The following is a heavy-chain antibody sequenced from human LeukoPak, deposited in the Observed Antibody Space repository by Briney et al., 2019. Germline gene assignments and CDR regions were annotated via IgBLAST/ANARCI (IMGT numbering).Heavy chain of an antibody. D-gene: IGHD6-13*01. CDR2: ISSSSSYI. CDR1: GFTFSSYS. CDR3: ASWGYSSSWTDAFDI. V-gene: IGHV3-21*01. Sequence: GGSLRLSCAASGFTFSSYSMNWVRQAPGKGLEWVSSISSSSSYIYYADSVKGRFTISRDNAKNSLYLQMNSLRAEDTAVYYRASWGYSSSWTDAFDIWGQGTMVTVSS. J-gene: IGHJ3*02.